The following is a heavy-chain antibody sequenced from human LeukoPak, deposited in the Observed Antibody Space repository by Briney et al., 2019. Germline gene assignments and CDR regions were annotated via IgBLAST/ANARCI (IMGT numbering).Heavy chain of an antibody. D-gene: IGHD2-15*01. CDR3: AREGLPSGATKIFDY. J-gene: IGHJ4*02. CDR2: IRTVTSSI. CDR1: GFTFSSYS. Sequence: GGSLRLSCAVSGFTFSSYSMHWVRQAPGKGLEWVSCIRTVTSSIYYADAVKGRFTVSRDNAKNSVYLEMNSLRAEDTAVYYCAREGLPSGATKIFDYWGQGTLVAVSS. V-gene: IGHV3-21*01.